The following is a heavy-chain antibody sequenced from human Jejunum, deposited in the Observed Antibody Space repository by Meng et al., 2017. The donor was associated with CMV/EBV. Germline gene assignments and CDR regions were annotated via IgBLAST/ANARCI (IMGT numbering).Heavy chain of an antibody. J-gene: IGHJ4*02. D-gene: IGHD6-19*01. CDR1: GGSVSSGGYY. V-gene: IGHV4-31*03. Sequence: VQLPESGPGLVKPSQTLSLTCTVSGGSVSSGGYYWTWIRQHPGKGLEWFRHIYYSGSTFYNPSLKRRVIISIDTSKNQFSLNLRSVTAADTAVYYCARVSSGWDYFDYWGQGTLVTVSS. CDR2: IYYSGST. CDR3: ARVSSGWDYFDY.